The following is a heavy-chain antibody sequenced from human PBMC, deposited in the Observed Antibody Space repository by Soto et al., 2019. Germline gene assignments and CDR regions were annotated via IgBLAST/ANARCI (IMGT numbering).Heavy chain of an antibody. CDR3: ARDCSGGSCYFRAFDI. CDR1: GYTFTSYA. J-gene: IGHJ3*02. V-gene: IGHV1-3*01. CDR2: INAGNGNT. D-gene: IGHD2-15*01. Sequence: ASVKVSCKASGYTFTSYAMHWVRQAPGQRLEWMGWINAGNGNTKYSQKFQGRVTITSDTSASTAYMELSSLRSEDTAVYYCARDCSGGSCYFRAFDIWGQGTMVTVSS.